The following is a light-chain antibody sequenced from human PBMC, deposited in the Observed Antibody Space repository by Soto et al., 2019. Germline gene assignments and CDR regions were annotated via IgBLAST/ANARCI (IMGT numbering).Light chain of an antibody. CDR2: DAS. CDR1: QSISSW. Sequence: DIQMTQSPSTLSASVGGRVTITCRASQSISSWLAWYQQKPGKAPKLLIYDASSLESGVPSRFSGSGSGTKFTLTISSLQPDDFATYYCQQYNSYSLLTVGRRTKVDSK. CDR3: QQYNSYSLLT. J-gene: IGKJ4*01. V-gene: IGKV1-5*01.